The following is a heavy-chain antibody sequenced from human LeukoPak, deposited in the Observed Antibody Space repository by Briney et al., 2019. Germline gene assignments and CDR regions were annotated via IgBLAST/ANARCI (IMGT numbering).Heavy chain of an antibody. V-gene: IGHV3-7*01. CDR1: GFTFSSYW. J-gene: IGHJ4*02. CDR3: AAYYYGSGSFHYFDY. Sequence: PGGSLRLSCAASGFTFSSYWMSWVRQAPGKGLEWVANIKQDGSEKYYVDSVKGRFTISRDNAKNSLYLQMNSLRAEDTAVYYCAAYYYGSGSFHYFDYWGQGTLVTVSS. D-gene: IGHD3-10*01. CDR2: IKQDGSEK.